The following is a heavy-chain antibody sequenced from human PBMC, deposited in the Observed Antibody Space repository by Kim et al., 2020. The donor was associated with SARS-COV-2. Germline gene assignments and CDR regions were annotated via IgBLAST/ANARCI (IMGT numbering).Heavy chain of an antibody. D-gene: IGHD1-26*01. J-gene: IGHJ4*02. V-gene: IGHV3-48*02. CDR3: ARDKSQEVGATDFDY. CDR1: GFTFSSYS. Sequence: GGSLRLSCAASGFTFSSYSMNWVRQAPGKGLEWVSYISSSSSTIYYADSVKGRFTISRDNAKNSLYLQMNSLRDEDTAVYYCARDKSQEVGATDFDYWGQGTLVTVSS. CDR2: ISSSSSTI.